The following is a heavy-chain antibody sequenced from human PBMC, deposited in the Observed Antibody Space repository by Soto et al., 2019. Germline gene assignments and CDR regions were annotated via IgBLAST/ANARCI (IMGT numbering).Heavy chain of an antibody. CDR1: GFPFSSYN. CDR3: AKISQTVSDYYYYGMDV. D-gene: IGHD4-4*01. V-gene: IGHV3-21*04. CDR2: ISGSGSI. Sequence: GGSPRLSCAASGFPFSSYNMNWVRQAPGKGLEWVASISGSGSIYYADSMKGRFTISRDNSKNTLYLQMNSLRAEDTAVYYCAKISQTVSDYYYYGMDVWGQGTTVTVSS. J-gene: IGHJ6*02.